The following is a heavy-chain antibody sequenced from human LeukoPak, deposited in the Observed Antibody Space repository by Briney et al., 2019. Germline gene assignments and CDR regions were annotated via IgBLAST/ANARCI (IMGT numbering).Heavy chain of an antibody. Sequence: PGGSLRLSCAASEFTFSSYSMNWVRQAPGKGLEWVAVISYDGSNKYYADSVKGRLTISRDNSKNTLYLQMNSLRAEDTAVYYCAKDQWSSGWYGGNYYGMDVWGQGTTVTVSS. CDR2: ISYDGSNK. CDR1: EFTFSSYS. D-gene: IGHD6-19*01. CDR3: AKDQWSSGWYGGNYYGMDV. J-gene: IGHJ6*02. V-gene: IGHV3-30*18.